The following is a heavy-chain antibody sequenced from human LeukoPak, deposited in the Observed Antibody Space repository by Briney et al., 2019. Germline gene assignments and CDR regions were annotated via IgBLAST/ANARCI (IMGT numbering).Heavy chain of an antibody. Sequence: SETLSLTCTVSGGSISGHYWSWIRQPPGTGLGWIGYMFYTGSTNYNPSLRSRVTISIDPSKNQFSLNLNSVSATDTALYYCARIITGAVALDSWRQGTLVTVSS. CDR2: MFYTGST. V-gene: IGHV4-59*08. J-gene: IGHJ4*02. CDR1: GGSISGHY. CDR3: ARIITGAVALDS. D-gene: IGHD1-14*01.